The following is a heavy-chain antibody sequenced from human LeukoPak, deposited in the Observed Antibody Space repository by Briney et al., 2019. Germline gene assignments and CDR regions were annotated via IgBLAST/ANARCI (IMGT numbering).Heavy chain of an antibody. V-gene: IGHV4-59*01. J-gene: IGHJ6*03. D-gene: IGHD6-19*01. CDR3: ARAIVAGTGYYYYMDV. CDR1: GGSISSYY. CDR2: IYYSGST. Sequence: SETLSLTCTVSGGSISSYYWSWIRQPAGNGLEWIGYIYYSGSTNYNPSLKSRVTISVDTSRNQFSLQLSSVTAADTAVYYCARAIVAGTGYYYYMDVWGKGTTVTISS.